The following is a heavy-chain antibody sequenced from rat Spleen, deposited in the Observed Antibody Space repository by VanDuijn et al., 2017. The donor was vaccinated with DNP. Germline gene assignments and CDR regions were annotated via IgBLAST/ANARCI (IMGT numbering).Heavy chain of an antibody. Sequence: EVQLVESGGGLVQPGRSLKLSCAASGFTFSDSYMAWVRQAPTKGLEWVAYITNSGGSTYYRDSVKGRFTLSRDKAKSSLYLQMDSLRSEDTATYYCTKDAFDYWGQGVMVTVSS. V-gene: IGHV5-20*01. CDR3: TKDAFDY. CDR1: GFTFSDSY. CDR2: ITNSGGST. J-gene: IGHJ2*01.